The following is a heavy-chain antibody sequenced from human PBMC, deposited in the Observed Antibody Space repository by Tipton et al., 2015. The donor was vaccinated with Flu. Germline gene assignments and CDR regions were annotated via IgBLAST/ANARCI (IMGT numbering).Heavy chain of an antibody. V-gene: IGHV3-21*01. D-gene: IGHD3-3*01. CDR1: GFTFSSYS. J-gene: IGHJ6*01. Sequence: SLRLSCAASGFTFSSYSMNWVRQAPGKGLEWVSSISRSSTYIYYADSVKGRFTISRDDAKNSLSLQMNSLRAEDMAVYYCSRDVSIYPGGYDFLSDGMEVWGQGTTVTVSS. CDR2: ISRSSTYI. CDR3: SRDVSIYPGGYDFLSDGMEV.